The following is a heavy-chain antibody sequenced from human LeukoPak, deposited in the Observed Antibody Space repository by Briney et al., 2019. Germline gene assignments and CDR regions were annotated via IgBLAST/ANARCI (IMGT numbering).Heavy chain of an antibody. Sequence: ASVKVSCKASGYTFTGYYMHWVRQAPGQGLEWMGWINPNSGGTSYAQKFQGRVTMTRDTSISTAYMELSRLRSDDTAVYYCAREGQRGYDFWSGPPYYFDYWGQGTLVTVSS. V-gene: IGHV1-2*02. CDR2: INPNSGGT. D-gene: IGHD3-3*01. CDR3: AREGQRGYDFWSGPPYYFDY. CDR1: GYTFTGYY. J-gene: IGHJ4*02.